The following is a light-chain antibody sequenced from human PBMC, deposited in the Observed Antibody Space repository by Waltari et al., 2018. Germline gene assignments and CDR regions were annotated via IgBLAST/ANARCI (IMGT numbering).Light chain of an antibody. CDR1: TLGDKY. CDR2: EDK. J-gene: IGLJ2*01. Sequence: SYELTQPPSVSVSPGQTASIPCSGDTLGDKYVCWYQQKPGQSPLLIIYEDKKRPSGIPERFSGSNSGNTATLTISETQAMDEADYYCQAWDSLMIFGGGTKLTVL. V-gene: IGLV3-1*01. CDR3: QAWDSLMI.